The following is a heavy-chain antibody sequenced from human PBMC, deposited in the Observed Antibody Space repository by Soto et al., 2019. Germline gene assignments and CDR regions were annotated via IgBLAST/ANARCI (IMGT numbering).Heavy chain of an antibody. CDR2: IYPGDSDT. J-gene: IGHJ6*02. D-gene: IGHD3-10*01. CDR1: GYSFTSYW. Sequence: PGESLKISCKGSGYSFTSYWIGWVRQMPGKGLEWMGIIYPGDSDTRYSPSFQGQVTISADKSISTAYLQWSSLKASDTAMYYCARVGGGSGEPPYYYYGMDVWGQGTTVTVSS. CDR3: ARVGGGSGEPPYYYYGMDV. V-gene: IGHV5-51*01.